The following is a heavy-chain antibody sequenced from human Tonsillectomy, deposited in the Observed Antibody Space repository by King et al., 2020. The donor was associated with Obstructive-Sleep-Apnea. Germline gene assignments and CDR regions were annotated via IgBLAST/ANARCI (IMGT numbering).Heavy chain of an antibody. Sequence: QLQESGPGLVKPSETLSLTCTVSGGSISSYFWTWIRQPAGKGLEYIGRIYASGSTNYNPSLKSRVTMSVDTSKNQFSLKLNSVTAADTAMYYCASILEFCGSSSCYDACDIWGQGTMVPVS. J-gene: IGHJ3*02. V-gene: IGHV4-4*07. CDR3: ASILEFCGSSSCYDACDI. CDR2: IYASGST. D-gene: IGHD2-2*01. CDR1: GGSISSYF.